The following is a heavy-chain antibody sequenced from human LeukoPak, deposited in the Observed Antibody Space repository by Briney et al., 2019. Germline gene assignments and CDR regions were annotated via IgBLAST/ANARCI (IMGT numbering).Heavy chain of an antibody. CDR2: IKHDGSEN. J-gene: IGHJ4*02. CDR3: AKYHYGSGTSLGY. D-gene: IGHD3-10*01. Sequence: GGSLRLSCAASGFTFIESWMTWVRQAPGKGLEWVANIKHDGSENYYVDSVKGRFTISRDNARNSLSLQMNSLRAEDTAVYYCAKYHYGSGTSLGYWGQGTLVTVSS. CDR1: GFTFIESW. V-gene: IGHV3-7*01.